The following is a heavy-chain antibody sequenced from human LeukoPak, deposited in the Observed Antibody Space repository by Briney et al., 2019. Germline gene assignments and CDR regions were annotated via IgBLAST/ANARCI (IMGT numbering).Heavy chain of an antibody. D-gene: IGHD3/OR15-3a*01. V-gene: IGHV3-66*01. CDR1: GFIVSENY. J-gene: IGHJ6*02. CDR3: VRDRWPGLGDF. Sequence: GGSLRLSCAASGFIVSENYMSWVRQAPGKGLEWVSTVYSGGLTFYADPVKGRFTISRDNSKNTLYLQMSILRAEDTAVYYCVRDRWPGLGDFWGQGATVTVSS. CDR2: VYSGGLT.